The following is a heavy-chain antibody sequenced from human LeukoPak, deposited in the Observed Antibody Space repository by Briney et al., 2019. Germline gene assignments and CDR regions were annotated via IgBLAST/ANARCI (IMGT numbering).Heavy chain of an antibody. V-gene: IGHV4-34*01. CDR3: ARGRQDVTMIVVVMTAVSYYLDV. J-gene: IGHJ6*03. CDR2: MNPSGST. CDR1: GGSFSGYY. D-gene: IGHD3-22*01. Sequence: PSETLSLTCAVYGGSFSGYYWTWIRQTPEKGLEWIGEMNPSGSTNYSPSLKSRVTISVDTSKNQFSLELSSVTAADTAVYYYARGRQDVTMIVVVMTAVSYYLDVWGKGTTVTVS.